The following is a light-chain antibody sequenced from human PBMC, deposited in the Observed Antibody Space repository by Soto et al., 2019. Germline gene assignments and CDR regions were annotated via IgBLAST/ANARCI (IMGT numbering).Light chain of an antibody. J-gene: IGKJ3*01. Sequence: DIQMTQSPSSLSASVGDRVTITCRASQGIGNYLAWYQQTPGKIPKLLIYATSTLQSGVPSRFSGSGSGTDFPLTISSLQPDDVATYYCQKYDSPPLTFGPGTKVDIK. CDR1: QGIGNY. CDR2: ATS. V-gene: IGKV1-27*01. CDR3: QKYDSPPLT.